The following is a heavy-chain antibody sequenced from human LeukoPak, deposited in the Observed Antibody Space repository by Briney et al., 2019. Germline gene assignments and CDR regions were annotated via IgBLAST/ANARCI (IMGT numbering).Heavy chain of an antibody. J-gene: IGHJ4*02. D-gene: IGHD1-14*01. Sequence: PGGSLRLSCAASGFTFSSYWVSWVRQAPGKGLEWVSSISSSSSYIYYADSVKGRFTISRDNAKNSLYLQMNSLRAEDTAVYYCAREATGGLRGEYYFDYWGQGTLVTVSS. V-gene: IGHV3-21*01. CDR2: ISSSSSYI. CDR1: GFTFSSYW. CDR3: AREATGGLRGEYYFDY.